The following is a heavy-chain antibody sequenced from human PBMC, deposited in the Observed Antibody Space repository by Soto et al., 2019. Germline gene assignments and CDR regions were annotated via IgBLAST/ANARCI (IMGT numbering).Heavy chain of an antibody. D-gene: IGHD5-18*01. CDR3: ARGPRGYTFGRWLEY. CDR1: GGSLSGYY. J-gene: IGHJ4*02. V-gene: IGHV4-34*01. Sequence: LSLTCAVYGGSLSGYYWSWVRQPPVKGLEWIGEINQSGGTNYKPSLRSRVTISIDTSKNQFSLQLSSVTAADTALFYCARGPRGYTFGRWLEYWGQGTVVTVAS. CDR2: INQSGGT.